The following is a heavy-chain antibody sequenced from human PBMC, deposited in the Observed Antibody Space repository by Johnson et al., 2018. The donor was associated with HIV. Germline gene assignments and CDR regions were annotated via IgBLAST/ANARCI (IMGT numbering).Heavy chain of an antibody. V-gene: IGHV3-20*04. CDR1: GFTFDDFG. CDR2: ISWNSGSI. Sequence: VQLVESGGSVERPGGSLRLSCVASGFTFDDFGMSWVRQAPGKGLEWVSGISWNSGSIGYADSVKGRFTISRDNAKNSLYLQMNSLRAEDTALYYCARDPEIAARADAFDIWGQGTMVTVSS. J-gene: IGHJ3*02. CDR3: ARDPEIAARADAFDI. D-gene: IGHD6-6*01.